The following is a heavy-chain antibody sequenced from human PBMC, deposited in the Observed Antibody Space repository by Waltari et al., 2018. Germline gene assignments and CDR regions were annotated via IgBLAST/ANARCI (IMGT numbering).Heavy chain of an antibody. Sequence: QVQLVQSGAEVKKPGSSVKVSCKASGGTFSSYAISWVRQAPGQGLEWMGRIIPICGKANYAQKFQGRVTITADKSTSTAYMELSSLRSEDTAVYYCARDEMATITSRDYWGQGTLVTVSS. V-gene: IGHV1-69*04. CDR3: ARDEMATITSRDY. D-gene: IGHD5-12*01. J-gene: IGHJ4*02. CDR1: GGTFSSYA. CDR2: IIPICGKA.